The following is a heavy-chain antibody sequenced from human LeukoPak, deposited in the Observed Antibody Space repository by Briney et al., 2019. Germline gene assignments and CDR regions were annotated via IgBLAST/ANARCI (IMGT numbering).Heavy chain of an antibody. D-gene: IGHD3-9*01. J-gene: IGHJ4*02. CDR1: GFTSSSYA. Sequence: QPGRSLRLSCAASGFTSSSYAMHWVRQAPGKGLEWVAVVSYDGSNKYYADSVKGRFTISRDNSKNTLYLQMNSLRAEDTAVYYCARGTDILTGYYSVSYFDYWGQGTLVTVSS. CDR2: VSYDGSNK. CDR3: ARGTDILTGYYSVSYFDY. V-gene: IGHV3-30*04.